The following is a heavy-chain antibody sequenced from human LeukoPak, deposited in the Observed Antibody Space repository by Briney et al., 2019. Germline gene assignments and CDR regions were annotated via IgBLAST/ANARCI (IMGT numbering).Heavy chain of an antibody. J-gene: IGHJ4*02. CDR3: ARDGSRSGSYPYFDY. D-gene: IGHD3-10*01. CDR1: GFTFSTYW. Sequence: PGGSLRLSCSASGFTFSTYWMSWVRQAPGKGLEWVANMRRDGNEIYYLDSVRGRFTISRDNAKNSLYLQMNSLRAEDTAVYYCARDGSRSGSYPYFDYWGQGTLVTVSS. V-gene: IGHV3-7*01. CDR2: MRRDGNEI.